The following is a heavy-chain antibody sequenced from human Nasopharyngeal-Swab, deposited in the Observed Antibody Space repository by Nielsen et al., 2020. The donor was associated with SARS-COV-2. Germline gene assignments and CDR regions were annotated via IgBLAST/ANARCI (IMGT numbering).Heavy chain of an antibody. Sequence: GESLKISCKGSGYSFTSYWIGWVRQLPGKGLEWMGIIYPGDSDTRYSPSFQGQVTISADKSISTAYLQWSSLKASDTAMYYCARLFDFYYGFWHYMDVWGKGTTVTVSS. CDR2: IYPGDSDT. J-gene: IGHJ6*03. D-gene: IGHD3-3*01. CDR1: GYSFTSYW. CDR3: ARLFDFYYGFWHYMDV. V-gene: IGHV5-51*01.